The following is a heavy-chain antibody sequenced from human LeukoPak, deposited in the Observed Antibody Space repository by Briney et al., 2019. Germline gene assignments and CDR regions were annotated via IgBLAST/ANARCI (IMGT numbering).Heavy chain of an antibody. CDR2: INPIFGTA. V-gene: IGHV1-69*01. CDR3: ARELERWLQPVYGMDV. CDR1: GGTFSSYA. D-gene: IGHD5-24*01. Sequence: GTSVKVSCKASGGTFSSYAISWVRQAPGQGLEWMGGINPIFGTANYAQKFQGRVTITADESTSTAYRELSSLRSEDTAVYYCARELERWLQPVYGMDVWGQGTTVTVS. J-gene: IGHJ6*02.